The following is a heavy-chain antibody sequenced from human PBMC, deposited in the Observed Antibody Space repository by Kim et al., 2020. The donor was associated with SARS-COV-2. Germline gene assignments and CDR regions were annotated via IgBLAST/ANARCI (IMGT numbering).Heavy chain of an antibody. D-gene: IGHD6-19*01. Sequence: LKSRVTISVDTSKNQFSRKLSSVTAADTAVYYCARHAPRSSGWRVNWFDPWGQGTLVTVSS. J-gene: IGHJ5*02. CDR3: ARHAPRSSGWRVNWFDP. V-gene: IGHV4-39*01.